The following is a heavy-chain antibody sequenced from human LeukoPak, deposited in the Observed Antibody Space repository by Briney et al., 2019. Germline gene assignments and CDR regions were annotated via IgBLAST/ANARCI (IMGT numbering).Heavy chain of an antibody. CDR3: ARVKALYYYGSGSFLDAFDI. CDR2: IYYSGST. J-gene: IGHJ3*02. D-gene: IGHD3-10*01. V-gene: IGHV4-39*07. Sequence: SETLSLTCTVSGGSIRSSSHYWGWIRQPPGKGLEWIGTIYYSGSTHYNPSLKSRVTIPVDTSKNQFSLKLSSVTAADTAVYYCARVKALYYYGSGSFLDAFDIWGQGTMVTVSS. CDR1: GGSIRSSSHY.